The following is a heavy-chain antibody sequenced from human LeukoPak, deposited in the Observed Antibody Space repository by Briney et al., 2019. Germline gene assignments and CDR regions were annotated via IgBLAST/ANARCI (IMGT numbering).Heavy chain of an antibody. CDR3: ARSKWDSSSSGIDY. J-gene: IGHJ4*02. Sequence: SETLSLTXAVSGYSISNGYYWGWIRQPPEKELEWIGSIDYSGSTYYNPSLKSRVTISVETSKNQFSLKLSSVTAADTAVYYCARSKWDSSSSGIDYWGQGTLVTVSS. CDR1: GYSISNGYY. CDR2: IDYSGST. D-gene: IGHD6-6*01. V-gene: IGHV4-38-2*01.